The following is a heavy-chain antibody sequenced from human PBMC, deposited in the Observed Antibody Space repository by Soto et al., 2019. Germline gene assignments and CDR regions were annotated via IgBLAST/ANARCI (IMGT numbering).Heavy chain of an antibody. V-gene: IGHV3-30*18. D-gene: IGHD3-22*01. J-gene: IGHJ3*02. CDR3: AKERGASMIVVVTTIASFDI. CDR2: ISYDGSNK. CDR1: GFTFSSYG. Sequence: GGSLRLSCAASGFTFSSYGMHWVRQAPGKGLEWVAVISYDGSNKYYADSVKGRFTISRDNSKNTLYLQMNSLRAEDTAVYYCAKERGASMIVVVTTIASFDIWGQGIMVTVSS.